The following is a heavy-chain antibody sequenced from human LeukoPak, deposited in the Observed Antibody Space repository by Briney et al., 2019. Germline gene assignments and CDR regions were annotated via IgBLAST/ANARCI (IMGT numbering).Heavy chain of an antibody. V-gene: IGHV4-59*12. CDR2: IYHSGST. J-gene: IGHJ5*02. CDR3: ARGIGGNNWFDP. Sequence: SETLSLTCTVSGGSISSYYWSWIRQPPGKVLEWIGSIYHSGSTYYNPFLKSRVTISVDTSKNQFSLKLSSVTAADTAVYYCARGIGGNNWFDPWGQGILVTVSS. D-gene: IGHD2-15*01. CDR1: GGSISSYY.